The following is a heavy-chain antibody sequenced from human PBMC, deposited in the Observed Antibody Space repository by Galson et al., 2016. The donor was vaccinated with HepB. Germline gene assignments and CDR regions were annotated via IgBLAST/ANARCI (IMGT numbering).Heavy chain of an antibody. J-gene: IGHJ4*02. V-gene: IGHV1-2*06. CDR3: ARECGVGGGLDY. CDR1: GYSFTNYH. D-gene: IGHD2-21*01. CDR2: IDRPSGDT. Sequence: SVKVSCKASGYSFTNYHMHWLRQAPGQGLEWMGRIDRPSGDTKHAQKFQGRVTMTRDTSISTIYMELSSLTSDDTAVYYCARECGVGGGLDYWGQVTLVTVS.